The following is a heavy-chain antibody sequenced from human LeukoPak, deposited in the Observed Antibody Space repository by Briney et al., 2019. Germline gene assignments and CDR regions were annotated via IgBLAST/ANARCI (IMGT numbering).Heavy chain of an antibody. CDR1: GFTFSSYG. D-gene: IGHD3-10*01. Sequence: GGSLRLSCAASGFTFSSYGMHWVRQAPGKGLEWVAFIRYDGSNKYYADSVKGRFTISRDNSKNTLYLQMNSLRAEDTAVYYCAKGSILWFGGHFDYWGQGTLVTVSS. CDR2: IRYDGSNK. V-gene: IGHV3-30*02. J-gene: IGHJ4*02. CDR3: AKGSILWFGGHFDY.